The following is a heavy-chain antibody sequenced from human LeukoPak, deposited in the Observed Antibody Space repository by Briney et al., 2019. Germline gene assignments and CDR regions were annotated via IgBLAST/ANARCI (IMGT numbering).Heavy chain of an antibody. Sequence: GGPLRLSCAASGFIFSSHGMNWVRQAPGKGLEWVSGISPSGDITYYADSVKGRFTISRDNSKNTVYLQMDSLRFEDAAVYYCAELGITMIGGVWGKGTTVTISS. CDR2: ISPSGDIT. CDR3: AELGITMIGGV. V-gene: IGHV3-23*01. D-gene: IGHD3-10*02. J-gene: IGHJ6*04. CDR1: GFIFSSHG.